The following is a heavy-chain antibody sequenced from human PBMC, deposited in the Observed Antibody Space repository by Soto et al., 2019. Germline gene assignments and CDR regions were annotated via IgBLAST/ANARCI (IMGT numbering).Heavy chain of an antibody. J-gene: IGHJ4*02. CDR2: ISSSGSTI. D-gene: IGHD3-3*01. CDR1: GFTFSDYY. CDR3: ARADDTYYDFWSGYYGNFDY. V-gene: IGHV3-11*01. Sequence: GGSLRLSCAASGFTFSDYYMSWIRQAPGKGLEWVSYISSSGSTIYYADSVKGRFTISRDNAKNSLYLQMNSLRAEDTAVYYCARADDTYYDFWSGYYGNFDYWGQGTLVTVSS.